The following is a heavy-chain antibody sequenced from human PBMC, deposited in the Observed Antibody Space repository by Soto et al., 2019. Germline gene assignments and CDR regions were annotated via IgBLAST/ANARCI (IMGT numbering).Heavy chain of an antibody. V-gene: IGHV1-18*01. J-gene: IGHJ4*03. CDR1: GYTFTSYG. D-gene: IGHD3-3*01. CDR2: ISAYNGNT. CDR3: ARDSESVLRFLEWLPKGYFDY. Sequence: ASVKVSCKASGYTFTSYGISWVRQAPGQGLEWMGWISAYNGNTNYAQKLQGRVTMTTDTSTSTAYMELRSLRSDDTAVYYCARDSESVLRFLEWLPKGYFDYWG.